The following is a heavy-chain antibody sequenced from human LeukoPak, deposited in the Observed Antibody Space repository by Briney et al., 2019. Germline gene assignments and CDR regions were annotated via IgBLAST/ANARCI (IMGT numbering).Heavy chain of an antibody. V-gene: IGHV3-23*01. CDR1: GFTFSSYA. Sequence: GGSLRLSCAASGFTFSSYAMSGVRQAPGKGLEWVSAISGSGGSTYYADSVKGGFTISRDNSKNTLYLQMNSLRAEDTPVYYCAKDGKGSSWVPADFDYWGQGTLVTVSS. D-gene: IGHD6-13*01. CDR3: AKDGKGSSWVPADFDY. CDR2: ISGSGGST. J-gene: IGHJ4*02.